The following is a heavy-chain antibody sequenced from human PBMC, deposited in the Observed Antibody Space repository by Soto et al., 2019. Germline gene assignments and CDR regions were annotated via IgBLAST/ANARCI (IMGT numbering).Heavy chain of an antibody. V-gene: IGHV4-31*03. Sequence: SETLSLTCTVSGGSISSGGYYWRRIRQHPGKGLEWIGYIYYSGITYYNPSRKSRVTITVDASKNQVSMKPSSGXGADTAVYYCGRLFTYDFWTGPNYYFDCWGQGTLVTVCS. J-gene: IGHJ4*02. CDR1: GGSISSGGYY. CDR2: IYYSGIT. D-gene: IGHD3-3*01. CDR3: GRLFTYDFWTGPNYYFDC.